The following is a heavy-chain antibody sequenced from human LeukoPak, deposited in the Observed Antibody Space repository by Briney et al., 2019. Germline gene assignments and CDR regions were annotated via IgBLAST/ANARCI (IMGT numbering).Heavy chain of an antibody. CDR1: GFTFSSYA. D-gene: IGHD4-23*01. V-gene: IGHV3-64D*06. Sequence: GGSLRLSCSASGFTFSSYAMHWVRQAPGKGLEYVSAISSNGGSTYYADSVKGRFTISRDNSKNTLYLQMSSLRAEDTAVYYCVRGMTTVVTPGFDYWGQEPWSPSPQ. CDR2: ISSNGGST. CDR3: VRGMTTVVTPGFDY. J-gene: IGHJ4*01.